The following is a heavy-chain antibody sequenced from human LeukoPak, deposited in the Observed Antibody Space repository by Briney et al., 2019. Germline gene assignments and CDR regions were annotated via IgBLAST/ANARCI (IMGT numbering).Heavy chain of an antibody. CDR1: GFTFSDYY. CDR3: ATGEWELPIFDY. D-gene: IGHD1-26*01. Sequence: GGSLRLSCAASGFTFSDYYMSWIRQAPGKGLEWVSYISSGSTIYYADSVKGRFTISRDNAKNSLYLQMNSLRAEDTAVYYCATGEWELPIFDYWGQGTLVTVSS. J-gene: IGHJ4*02. CDR2: ISSGSTI. V-gene: IGHV3-11*01.